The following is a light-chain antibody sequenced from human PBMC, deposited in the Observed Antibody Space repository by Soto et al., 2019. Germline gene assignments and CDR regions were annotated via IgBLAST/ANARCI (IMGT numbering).Light chain of an antibody. J-gene: IGKJ2*01. CDR1: QSVSSSY. CDR2: GAS. CDR3: QQYGSSPYT. Sequence: EVVLTQSPGTLSLSPGEIATLSCRASQSVSSSYLAWYQQKPGQAPRLLIYGASSRATGIPDRFSGSGSVTDFTLTISRLEPDDVAVYYCQQYGSSPYTFGQGTKLEIK. V-gene: IGKV3-20*01.